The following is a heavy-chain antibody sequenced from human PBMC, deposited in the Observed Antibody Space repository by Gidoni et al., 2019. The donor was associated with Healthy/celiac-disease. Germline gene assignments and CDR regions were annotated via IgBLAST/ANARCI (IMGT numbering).Heavy chain of an antibody. D-gene: IGHD3-3*01. CDR1: GYTFTGYY. Sequence: QVQLVQSGAEVKKPGASAKVSCKASGYTFTGYYMHWVRQAPGQGLEWMGWINPNSGGTNYAQKFQGWVTMTRDTSISTAYMELSRLRSDDTAVYYCARGGISYDFWSGFFDYWGQGTLVTVSS. CDR3: ARGGISYDFWSGFFDY. CDR2: INPNSGGT. J-gene: IGHJ4*02. V-gene: IGHV1-2*04.